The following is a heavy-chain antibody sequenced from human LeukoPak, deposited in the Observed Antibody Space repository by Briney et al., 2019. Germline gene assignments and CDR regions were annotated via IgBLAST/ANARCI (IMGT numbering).Heavy chain of an antibody. Sequence: SETLSLTCTVSGGSISSSSHYWGWIRQPPGKGLEWIASIYFSGSTSYNPSLKSRVSIFVDTSNYQFSLKLSSVTAADTAVYYCALGGMGSSWFGAFDIWGQGTMVTVSS. J-gene: IGHJ3*02. D-gene: IGHD6-13*01. CDR2: IYFSGST. CDR3: ALGGMGSSWFGAFDI. CDR1: GGSISSSSHY. V-gene: IGHV4-39*01.